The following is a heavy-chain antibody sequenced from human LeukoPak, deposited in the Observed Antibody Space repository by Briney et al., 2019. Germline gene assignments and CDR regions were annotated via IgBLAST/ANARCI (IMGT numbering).Heavy chain of an antibody. J-gene: IGHJ4*02. CDR2: IKHDASEI. CDR1: GFNLRSFW. V-gene: IGHV3-7*01. CDR3: VRDGKAVGLDY. D-gene: IGHD6-19*01. Sequence: GGSLRLSCAASGFNLRSFWMSWVRQAPGKGLEWMANIKHDASEIYYVDSVKGRFTISRDNAKNSLYLQMNSLRAEDTAVYYCVRDGKAVGLDYWGQGALVTVSS.